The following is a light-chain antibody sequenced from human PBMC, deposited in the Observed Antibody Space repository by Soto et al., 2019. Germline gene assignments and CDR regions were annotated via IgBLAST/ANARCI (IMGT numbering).Light chain of an antibody. CDR2: DVS. J-gene: IGLJ2*01. CDR1: SSDVGGYNF. V-gene: IGLV2-14*03. Sequence: QSALTQPAAVSGSPGQSITISCTGSSSDVGGYNFVSWYQQHPGKAPKLMIYDVSDRPSGVSNRFSGSKSGNTASLTISGLQAEDEADYYCSSFTDSSALRVVFGGGTKLTVL. CDR3: SSFTDSSALRVV.